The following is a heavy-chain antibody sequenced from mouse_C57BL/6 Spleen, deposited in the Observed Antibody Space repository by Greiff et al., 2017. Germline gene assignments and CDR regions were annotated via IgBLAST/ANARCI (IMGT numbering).Heavy chain of an antibody. CDR3: ARQSDGYYFDY. D-gene: IGHD2-3*01. Sequence: EVKLMESGGDLVKPGGSLKLSCAASGFTFSSYGMSWVRQTPDKRLEWVATISSGGSYTYYPDSVKGRFTISRDNAKNTLYLQMSSLKSEDTAMYYCARQSDGYYFDYWGQGTTRTVSS. V-gene: IGHV5-6*02. CDR1: GFTFSSYG. CDR2: ISSGGSYT. J-gene: IGHJ2*01.